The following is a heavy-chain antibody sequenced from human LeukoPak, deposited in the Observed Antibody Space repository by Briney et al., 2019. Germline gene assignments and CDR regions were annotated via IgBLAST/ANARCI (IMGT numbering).Heavy chain of an antibody. Sequence: ASVKVSCKASGYTFTSYGISWVRQAPGQGLEWMGWIGAYNGNTNYAQKFQGRVTMTRDTSISTAYMELSRLNSDDTAVYYCARDRGRGYSGYELTNWGQGTLVTVSS. CDR3: ARDRGRGYSGYELTN. V-gene: IGHV1-18*01. D-gene: IGHD5-12*01. CDR2: IGAYNGNT. J-gene: IGHJ4*02. CDR1: GYTFTSYG.